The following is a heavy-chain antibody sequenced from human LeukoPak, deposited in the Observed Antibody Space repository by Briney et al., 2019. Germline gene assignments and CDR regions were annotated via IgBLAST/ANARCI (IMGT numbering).Heavy chain of an antibody. CDR2: INHSGST. J-gene: IGHJ4*02. Sequence: SETLSLACAVYGGSFSGYCWSWIRQPPGKGLEWIGEINHSGSTNYNPSLKSRVTISVDTSKNQFSLKLSSVTAADTAVYYCARRGRLTWRGYSGYDPYYFDYWGQGTLVTVSS. CDR3: ARRGRLTWRGYSGYDPYYFDY. D-gene: IGHD5-12*01. CDR1: GGSFSGYC. V-gene: IGHV4-34*01.